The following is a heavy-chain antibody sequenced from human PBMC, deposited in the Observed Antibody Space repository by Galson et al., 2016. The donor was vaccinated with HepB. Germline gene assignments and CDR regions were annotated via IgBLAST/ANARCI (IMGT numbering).Heavy chain of an antibody. D-gene: IGHD5-12*01. CDR2: IYHSGNT. CDR1: GYSISSGYY. J-gene: IGHJ6*02. CDR3: ARGGGYSGSRLTQHYYGISV. Sequence: SETLSLTCAVSGYSISSGYYWGWIRQPPGKGLEWIGSIYHSGNTYYNPSLKSRVTISVDTSKNQFSLKLSSVTAADTAVYYCARGGGYSGSRLTQHYYGISVLCQGTTVTVSS. V-gene: IGHV4-38-2*01.